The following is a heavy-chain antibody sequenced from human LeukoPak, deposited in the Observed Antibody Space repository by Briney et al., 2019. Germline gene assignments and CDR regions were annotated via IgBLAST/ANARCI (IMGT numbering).Heavy chain of an antibody. D-gene: IGHD5-12*01. V-gene: IGHV3-23*01. J-gene: IGHJ4*02. CDR3: ASIVYSGYDSNDY. Sequence: GGSLRLSCAASGFTFSRYGMSWVRQAPGKGLEWVSAISGSGGSTYYADSVKGRFTISRDNAKNSLYLQMNSLRAEDTAVYYCASIVYSGYDSNDYWGQGTLVTVSS. CDR1: GFTFSRYG. CDR2: ISGSGGST.